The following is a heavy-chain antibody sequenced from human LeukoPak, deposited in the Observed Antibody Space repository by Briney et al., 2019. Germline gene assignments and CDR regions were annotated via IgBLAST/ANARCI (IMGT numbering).Heavy chain of an antibody. CDR1: GVIVSDSA. CDR2: ISKDGTKK. J-gene: IGHJ6*02. Sequence: GGSLRLSCAASGVIVSDSAMHWILQAPGKGVEWVSLISKDGTKKYYTDSVKGRFTISRDDTKNMVNLQINSLRAENTAVYYCAREIKSVFLGWQISCVDYYYGMDVWGQGTTVTVSS. V-gene: IGHV3-30*04. CDR3: AREIKSVFLGWQISCVDYYYGMDV. D-gene: IGHD6-19*01.